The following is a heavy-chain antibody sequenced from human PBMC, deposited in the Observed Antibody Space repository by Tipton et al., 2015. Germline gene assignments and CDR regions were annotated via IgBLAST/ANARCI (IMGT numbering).Heavy chain of an antibody. V-gene: IGHV4-59*01. CDR2: IYYTGST. J-gene: IGHJ6*02. CDR3: ARDLEHGMDV. Sequence: TLSLTCSVSGDSINRYYWSWIRQPPGKGLECIGYIYYTGSTHYNPSLKSRITISLNTSKNQFSLKMSSVTAADTAVYFCARDLEHGMDVWGQGTTVTVS. CDR1: GDSINRYY.